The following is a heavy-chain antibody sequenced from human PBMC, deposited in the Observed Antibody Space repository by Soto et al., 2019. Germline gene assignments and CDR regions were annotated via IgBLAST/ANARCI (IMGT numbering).Heavy chain of an antibody. CDR1: GYTLTELS. CDR2: FDPEDGET. V-gene: IGHV1-24*01. J-gene: IGHJ6*02. Sequence: SVKVSCKVSGYTLTELSMHWVRQAPGKGLEWMGGFDPEDGETIYAQKFQGRVTMTEDTSTDTAYMELSSLRSEDTAVYYCATKGAYYYGMDVWGQGTTVTVSS. CDR3: ATKGAYYYGMDV.